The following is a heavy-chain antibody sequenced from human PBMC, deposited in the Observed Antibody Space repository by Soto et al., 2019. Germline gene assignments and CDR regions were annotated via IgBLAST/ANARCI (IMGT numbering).Heavy chain of an antibody. CDR2: IKSKTDGGTT. V-gene: IGHV3-15*01. D-gene: IGHD2-2*01. J-gene: IGHJ6*02. CDR3: TTDPLSSIVVVPAATGGYYYGMDV. Sequence: GGSLRLSCVASGFTLTNNGMHWVRQAPGKGLEWVGRIKSKTDGGTTDYAAPVKGRFTISRDDSKNTLYLQMNSLKTEDTAVYYCTTDPLSSIVVVPAATGGYYYGMDVWGQGTTVPVSS. CDR1: GFTLTNNG.